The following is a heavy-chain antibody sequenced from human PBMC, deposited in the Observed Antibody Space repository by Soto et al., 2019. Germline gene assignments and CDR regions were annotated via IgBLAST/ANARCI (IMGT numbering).Heavy chain of an antibody. J-gene: IGHJ6*02. V-gene: IGHV4-59*01. CDR1: GGSISSYY. D-gene: IGHD1-26*01. Sequence: PSETLSLTCTVSGGSISSYYWSWIRQPPGKGLEWIGYIYYSGSTNYNPSLKSRVTISVDTSKNQFSLKLSSVTAADTAVYYCAKSYGELGCDYYCYRMDDWGQGTTVTVSS. CDR3: AKSYGELGCDYYCYRMDD. CDR2: IYYSGST.